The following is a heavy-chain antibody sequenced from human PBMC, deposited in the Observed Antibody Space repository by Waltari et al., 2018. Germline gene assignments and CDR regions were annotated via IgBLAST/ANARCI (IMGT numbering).Heavy chain of an antibody. Sequence: QLQLQESGPGLVKPSETLSLTCTVSGGSISSSSYYWGWVRQPPGKGLEWIGSIYYSGSTYYNPSLKSRVTISVDTSKNQFSLKLGSVTAADTAVYYCARQLAASDLSWFDPWGQGTLVTVSS. CDR1: GGSISSSSYY. CDR2: IYYSGST. V-gene: IGHV4-39*01. J-gene: IGHJ5*02. CDR3: ARQLAASDLSWFDP. D-gene: IGHD6-25*01.